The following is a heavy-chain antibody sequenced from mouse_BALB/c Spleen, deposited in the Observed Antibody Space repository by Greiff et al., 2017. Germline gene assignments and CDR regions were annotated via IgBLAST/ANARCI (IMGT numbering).Heavy chain of an antibody. Sequence: EVQLQQSGPGLVKPSQSLSLTCTVTGYSITSDYAWNWIRQFPGNKLEWMGYISYSGSTSYNPSLKSRISITRDTSKNQFFLQLNSVTTEDTATYYCARSLSTMITRGFAYWGQGTLVTVSA. J-gene: IGHJ3*01. V-gene: IGHV3-2*02. CDR1: GYSITSDYA. CDR3: ARSLSTMITRGFAY. D-gene: IGHD2-4*01. CDR2: ISYSGST.